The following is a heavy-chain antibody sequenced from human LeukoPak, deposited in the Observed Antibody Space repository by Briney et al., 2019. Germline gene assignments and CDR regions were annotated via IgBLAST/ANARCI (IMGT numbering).Heavy chain of an antibody. D-gene: IGHD3-3*01. Sequence: GSLRLSCSASGFTFSRYGIHWVRQAPGKGLEWVAGISSDGNSKYYADSVKGRFTISRDNSKNTLYLQMNSLRAEDTAVYYCARVSVFGVVIPPDFWGQGTLVTVSS. J-gene: IGHJ4*02. CDR3: ARVSVFGVVIPPDF. CDR2: ISSDGNSK. V-gene: IGHV3-30*01. CDR1: GFTFSRYG.